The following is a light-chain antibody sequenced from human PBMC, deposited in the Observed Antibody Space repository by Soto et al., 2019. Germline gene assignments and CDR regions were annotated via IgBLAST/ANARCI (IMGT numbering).Light chain of an antibody. Sequence: DIQMTHSPSSLSASVGDRVTITCRASQSISSYLNWYQQKPGKAPKLLIYAASSLQSGVPSRFSGSGSGTEFTLTISSLQPDDFATYYCQQYDSFSVTFGQGTKVDIK. V-gene: IGKV1-39*01. CDR2: AAS. CDR3: QQYDSFSVT. J-gene: IGKJ1*01. CDR1: QSISSY.